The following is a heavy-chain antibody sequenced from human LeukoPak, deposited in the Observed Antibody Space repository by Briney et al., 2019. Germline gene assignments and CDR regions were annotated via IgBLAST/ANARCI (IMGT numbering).Heavy chain of an antibody. V-gene: IGHV4-59*01. CDR1: GGSISTYY. Sequence: PSETLSLTCTLSGGSISTYYWSWIRQPPGKGLEWIGYIYHSGSTNYNPSLKSRVTISVDTSKNQFSLKLSSVTAADTAVYYCASRGTMVRDDAFDIWGQGTMVTVSS. D-gene: IGHD3-10*01. J-gene: IGHJ3*02. CDR2: IYHSGST. CDR3: ASRGTMVRDDAFDI.